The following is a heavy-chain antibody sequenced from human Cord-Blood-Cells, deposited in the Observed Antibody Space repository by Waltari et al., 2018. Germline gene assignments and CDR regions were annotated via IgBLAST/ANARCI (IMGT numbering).Heavy chain of an antibody. Sequence: QVQLQESGPGLVKPSETLSLTCTVSGGSISSYYWSWIRQPAGKGLEGIGRIYTSGSTNSNPTLKSRVTMAVDTSRNQFSLKLSSVTAADTAVYYCAGIVGATTFDYWGQGTLVTVSS. V-gene: IGHV4-4*07. CDR3: AGIVGATTFDY. CDR1: GGSISSYY. CDR2: IYTSGST. J-gene: IGHJ4*02. D-gene: IGHD1-26*01.